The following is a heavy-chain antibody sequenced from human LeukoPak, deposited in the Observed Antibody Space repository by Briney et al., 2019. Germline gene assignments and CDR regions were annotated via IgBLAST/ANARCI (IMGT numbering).Heavy chain of an antibody. D-gene: IGHD3-9*01. CDR1: GFTFSSYS. Sequence: PGGSLRLSCAASGFTFSSYSMNWVRQAPGKGLEWVSYISSSSSTIYYADSVKGRFTISRDNAKNSLYLQMNSLRAEDTAVYYCARNYDILTGLDAFDIWGQGTMVTVSS. J-gene: IGHJ3*02. CDR2: ISSSSSTI. CDR3: ARNYDILTGLDAFDI. V-gene: IGHV3-48*01.